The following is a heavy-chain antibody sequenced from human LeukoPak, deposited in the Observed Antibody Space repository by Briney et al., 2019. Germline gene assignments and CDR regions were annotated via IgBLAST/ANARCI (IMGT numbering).Heavy chain of an antibody. CDR2: ISGYNGNT. D-gene: IGHD6-6*01. CDR1: GYTFTNYA. CDR3: ARDGIAARIFDV. Sequence: ASVKVSCKASGYTFTNYAISWVRQAPGQGLEWMGWISGYNGNTNYAQNLQGRVTMTTDTSTSTAYMELRSLRSDDTAVYYCARDGIAARIFDVWGQGTMVTVSS. V-gene: IGHV1-18*01. J-gene: IGHJ3*01.